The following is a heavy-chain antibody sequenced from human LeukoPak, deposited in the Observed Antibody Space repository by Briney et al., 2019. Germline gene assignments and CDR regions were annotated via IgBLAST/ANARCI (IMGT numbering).Heavy chain of an antibody. V-gene: IGHV4-59*01. CDR2: IYYSGST. D-gene: IGHD2/OR15-2a*01. J-gene: IGHJ3*02. CDR1: GGSISTYY. CDR3: ARYLSSLDAFGI. Sequence: KTSETLSLTCTVSGGSISTYYWSWIRQPAGKGLEWIGYIYYSGSTNYNPSLKSRVTMSVDTSKNQFSLKLTSVTAADTAVYYCARYLSSLDAFGIWGLGRMVTVSS.